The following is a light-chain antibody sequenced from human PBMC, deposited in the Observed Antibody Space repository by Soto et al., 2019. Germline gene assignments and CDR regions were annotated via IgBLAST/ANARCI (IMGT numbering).Light chain of an antibody. CDR3: SSYTSSSTLEGVV. CDR1: SSDVGGYNY. J-gene: IGLJ2*01. CDR2: DVS. V-gene: IGLV2-14*01. Sequence: QSVLAQPASVSGSPGQSITISCTGTSSDVGGYNYVSWYQQHPGKAPKLMIYDVSNRPSGVSNRFSGSKSGNTASLTISGLQAEDEADYYCSSYTSSSTLEGVVFGGGTKLPVL.